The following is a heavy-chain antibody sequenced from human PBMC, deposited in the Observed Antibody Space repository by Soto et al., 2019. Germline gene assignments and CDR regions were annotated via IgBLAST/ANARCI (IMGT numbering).Heavy chain of an antibody. Sequence: EVQLLESGGCLVQPGGSLRLSCSASGFTFSSYAMSWVRQAPGKGLEWVSAISGSGGSTYYADSVKGRFTISRDNSKNTLYLQMNSLRAEDTAVYYCAKGARGYRRSSADYWGQGTLVTVSS. V-gene: IGHV3-23*01. CDR3: AKGARGYRRSSADY. D-gene: IGHD5-18*01. CDR1: GFTFSSYA. CDR2: ISGSGGST. J-gene: IGHJ4*02.